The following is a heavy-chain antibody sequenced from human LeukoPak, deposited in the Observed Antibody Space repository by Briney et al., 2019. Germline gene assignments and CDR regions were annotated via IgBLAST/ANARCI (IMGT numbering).Heavy chain of an antibody. J-gene: IGHJ5*02. D-gene: IGHD2-2*01. CDR2: INPSDGST. CDR1: GYTFINYY. CDR3: ARDDQLLINWFDP. Sequence: ASVKVSCKASGYTFINYYTHWVRQAPGQGLEWMGVINPSDGSTSYAQKFQGRATMTRDTSTTTVYMELSRLRSDDTAVYYCARDDQLLINWFDPWGQGTLVTVSS. V-gene: IGHV1-46*01.